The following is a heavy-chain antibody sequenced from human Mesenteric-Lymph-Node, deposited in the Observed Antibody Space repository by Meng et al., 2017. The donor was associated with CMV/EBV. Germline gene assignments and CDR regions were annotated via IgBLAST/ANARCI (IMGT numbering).Heavy chain of an antibody. D-gene: IGHD2-15*01. CDR1: GGTFSSYA. CDR2: IIPILGTA. V-gene: IGHV1-69*10. Sequence: SVKVSCKASGGTFSSYAISWVRQAPGQGLEWMGGIIPILGTANYAQKFQGRVTITADMSTNTAYMELSSLRSEDTAVYYCARDLSGGSLVYYFDYWGQGTLVTVSS. J-gene: IGHJ4*02. CDR3: ARDLSGGSLVYYFDY.